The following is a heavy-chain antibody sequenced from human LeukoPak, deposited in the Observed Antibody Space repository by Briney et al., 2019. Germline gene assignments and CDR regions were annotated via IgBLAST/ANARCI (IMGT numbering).Heavy chain of an antibody. V-gene: IGHV4-34*01. CDR1: GGSFSGYY. CDR3: ARHVQYQLLIFLFDY. Sequence: PSETLSLTCAVYGGSFSGYYWSWIRQPPGKGLEWIGEINHSGSTNYNPSLKSRVTISVDTSKNQFSLKLSSVTAADTAVYYCARHVQYQLLIFLFDYWGQGTLVTVSS. D-gene: IGHD2-2*01. CDR2: INHSGST. J-gene: IGHJ4*02.